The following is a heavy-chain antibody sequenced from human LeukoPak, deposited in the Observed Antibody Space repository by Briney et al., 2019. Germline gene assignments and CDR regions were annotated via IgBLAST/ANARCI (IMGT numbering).Heavy chain of an antibody. D-gene: IGHD2-2*01. CDR2: ISGSGGST. J-gene: IGHJ3*02. CDR3: AKAANIVVVPAANSGGAFDI. CDR1: GFTFSSYA. Sequence: GGSLRLSCAASGFTFSSYAMSWVRQAPGKVLEWVSSISGSGGSTYYADSVKGRFTISRDNSKNTLYLQMNSLRAEDTAVYYCAKAANIVVVPAANSGGAFDIWGQGTMVTVSS. V-gene: IGHV3-23*01.